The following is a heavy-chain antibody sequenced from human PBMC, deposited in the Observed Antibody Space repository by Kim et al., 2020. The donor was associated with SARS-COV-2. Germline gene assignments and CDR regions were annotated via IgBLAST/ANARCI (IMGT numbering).Heavy chain of an antibody. CDR2: ISADDI. D-gene: IGHD3-9*01. CDR3: ARDFDWAIDL. CDR1: GFALSSYS. J-gene: IGHJ5*02. Sequence: GGSLRLSCVASGFALSSYSMNWVRQAPGKGLEWLSYISADDIYYADSVKGRFTISRDNAKNALYLQMNSLRDGDTAVYFCARDFDWAIDLWGQGTLVTVSS. V-gene: IGHV3-21*05.